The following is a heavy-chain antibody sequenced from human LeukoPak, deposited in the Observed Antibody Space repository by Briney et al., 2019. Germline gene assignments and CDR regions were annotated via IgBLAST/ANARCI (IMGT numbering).Heavy chain of an antibody. CDR2: ISGSGGST. CDR1: GFTFSSYA. V-gene: IGHV3-23*01. CDR3: ARAIEQWLDGDYYYYYYMDV. Sequence: GGSLRLSCAASGFTFSSYAMSWVRQAPGKGLEWVSAISGSGGSTYYADSVKGRFTISRDNSKNTLYLQMNSLRAEGTAVYYCARAIEQWLDGDYYYYYYMDVWGKGTTVTVSS. D-gene: IGHD6-19*01. J-gene: IGHJ6*03.